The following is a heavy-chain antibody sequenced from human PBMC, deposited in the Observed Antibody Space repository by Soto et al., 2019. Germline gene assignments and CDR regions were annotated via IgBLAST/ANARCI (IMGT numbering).Heavy chain of an antibody. CDR2: ISYDGSNK. D-gene: IGHD6-6*01. V-gene: IGHV3-30*18. CDR3: AKVQGQTIAARPDY. J-gene: IGHJ4*02. CDR1: GFTFSSYG. Sequence: QVQLVESGGGVVQPGRSLRLSCAASGFTFSSYGMHWVRQAPGKGLEWVAVISYDGSNKYYADSVKGRFTISRDNSKNTLYLQMNSLRAQDTAVYYCAKVQGQTIAARPDYWGQGTLVTVSS.